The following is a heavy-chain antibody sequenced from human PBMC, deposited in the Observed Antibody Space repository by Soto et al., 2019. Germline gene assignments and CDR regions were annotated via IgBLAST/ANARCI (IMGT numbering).Heavy chain of an antibody. CDR2: IIPMFGTA. J-gene: IGHJ4*02. V-gene: IGHV1-69*01. D-gene: IGHD3-10*01. CDR1: GGPFSDYA. Sequence: QVQVVQSGAEVKKPGSSVKVSCKVSGGPFSDYAVSWVRQAPGQGLEWMGGIIPMFGTANYAQKFQGRVTITADESTTTAYMELSSLRSEDTAVYYCARDLDYYGSGNYYNRIDYWGQGTLVTVSS. CDR3: ARDLDYYGSGNYYNRIDY.